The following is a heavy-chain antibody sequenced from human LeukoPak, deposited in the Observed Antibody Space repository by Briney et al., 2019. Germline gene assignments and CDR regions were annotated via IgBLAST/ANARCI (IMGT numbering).Heavy chain of an antibody. CDR3: ARVREMATIASFDY. Sequence: SVKVSCKASGGTFSSDPISWVRQAPGQGLEWMGGIIPIFGTANYAQRFQDRVTITADESTSTAYMELSSLRSEDTAVYHCARVREMATIASFDYWGQGTLVTVSS. CDR2: IIPIFGTA. J-gene: IGHJ4*02. CDR1: GGTFSSDP. V-gene: IGHV1-69*13. D-gene: IGHD5-24*01.